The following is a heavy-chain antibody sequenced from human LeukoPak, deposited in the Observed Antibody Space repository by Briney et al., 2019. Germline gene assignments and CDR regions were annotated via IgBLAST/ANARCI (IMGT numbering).Heavy chain of an antibody. CDR3: ARVGNDAFDI. Sequence: GGSLRLSCAASRFTFNSYAMSWVRQAPGKGLEWVSVIGGSNGITFYVGSVKGRFTISRDNSKNTLYLQMNSLRAEDTAVYYCARVGNDAFDIWGQGTMVTVSS. CDR2: IGGSNGIT. V-gene: IGHV3-23*01. CDR1: RFTFNSYA. J-gene: IGHJ3*02.